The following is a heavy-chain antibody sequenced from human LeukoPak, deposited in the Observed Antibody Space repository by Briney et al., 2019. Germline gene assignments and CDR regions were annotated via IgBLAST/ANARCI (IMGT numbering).Heavy chain of an antibody. D-gene: IGHD5-24*01. V-gene: IGHV3-7*01. CDR1: GFTFSSYW. CDR3: ARARDGYNWGAFDI. J-gene: IGHJ3*02. CDR2: IKQDGSEK. Sequence: PGGSLRLSCAASGFTFSSYWMSWVRQAPGKGREWVANIKQDGSEKYYVDSVKGRFTISRDNAKNSLYLQMDSLRAEDTAVYYCARARDGYNWGAFDIWGQGTMVTVSS.